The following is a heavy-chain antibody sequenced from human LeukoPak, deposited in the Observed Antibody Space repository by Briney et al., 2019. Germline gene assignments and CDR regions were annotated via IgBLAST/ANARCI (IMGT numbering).Heavy chain of an antibody. V-gene: IGHV3-11*01. J-gene: IGHJ4*02. CDR3: ATPEVDTAMVTNY. Sequence: GGSLRLSCAASGFTFSDYYMSWIRQAPGKGREWVSYISSSGSTIYYADSVKGRFTISRDNAKNSLYLQMNSLRAEDTAVYYCATPEVDTAMVTNYWGQGTLVTVSS. CDR1: GFTFSDYY. CDR2: ISSSGSTI. D-gene: IGHD5-18*01.